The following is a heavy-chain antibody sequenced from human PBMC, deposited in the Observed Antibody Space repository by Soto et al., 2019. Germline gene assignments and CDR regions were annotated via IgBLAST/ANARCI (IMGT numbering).Heavy chain of an antibody. CDR1: GVTFSSYA. CDR3: ARDLGYCSGGSCSVPYGMDV. V-gene: IGHV1-69*13. J-gene: IGHJ6*02. D-gene: IGHD2-15*01. Sequence: ASLKVSYKASGVTFSSYAISWVRQAPGQGLEWMGGIIPIFGTANYAQKFQGRVTITADESTSTAYMELSSLRSEDTAVYYCARDLGYCSGGSCSVPYGMDVWGQGTTVTVSS. CDR2: IIPIFGTA.